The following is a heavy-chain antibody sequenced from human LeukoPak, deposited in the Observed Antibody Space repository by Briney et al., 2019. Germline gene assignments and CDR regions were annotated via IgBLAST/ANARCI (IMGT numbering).Heavy chain of an antibody. CDR2: IKQDGSEK. Sequence: GGSLRLSCAASGFTFSSYWMSWVRQAPGKGLEWEGNIKQDGSEKYYVDSVKGRFTISRDNAKNSLYLQMNSLRAEDTAVYYCARDRSSSWYYFDYWGQGTLVTVSS. CDR3: ARDRSSSWYYFDY. V-gene: IGHV3-7*01. J-gene: IGHJ4*02. D-gene: IGHD6-13*01. CDR1: GFTFSSYW.